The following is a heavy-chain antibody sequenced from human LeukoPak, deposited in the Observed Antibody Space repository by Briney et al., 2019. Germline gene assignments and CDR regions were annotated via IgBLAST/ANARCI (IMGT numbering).Heavy chain of an antibody. CDR3: TRAPLYYYYYMDV. J-gene: IGHJ6*03. CDR2: ISSDSRHS. CDR1: GFDFNVYS. V-gene: IGHV3-21*01. Sequence: GGSLRLSCAASGFDFNVYSMNWIRQVPGKGLQWFSSISSDSRHSFYADSVRGRFIISRDNAKNSLYLQMNSLRAEDTAVYYCTRAPLYYYYYMDVWGKGTTVTVSS.